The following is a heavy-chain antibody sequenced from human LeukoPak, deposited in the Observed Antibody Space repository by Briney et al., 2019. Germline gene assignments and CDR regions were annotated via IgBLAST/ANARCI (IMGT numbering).Heavy chain of an antibody. J-gene: IGHJ4*02. Sequence: SETLSLTCAVYGGSFSGYYWSWLRQPPGKGLEWIGEINHSGSTNYNPSLKSRVTISVDTSKNQFSLKLSSVTAADTAVYYCARKAFGGGRRPYYFDYWGQGTLVTVSS. CDR1: GGSFSGYY. V-gene: IGHV4-34*01. CDR3: ARKAFGGGRRPYYFDY. CDR2: INHSGST. D-gene: IGHD3-16*01.